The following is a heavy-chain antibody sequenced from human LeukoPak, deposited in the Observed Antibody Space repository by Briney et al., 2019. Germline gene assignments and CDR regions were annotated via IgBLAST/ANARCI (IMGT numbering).Heavy chain of an antibody. V-gene: IGHV3-48*01. J-gene: IGHJ4*02. Sequence: GGSLRLSCAASGFTFSSYSMNWVRQAPGEGLEWVSYISSLSGTIYYADSVKGRFTISRDNAKNSLYLQMNSLRAEDTAVYYCARDPDTIVGANFDYWGQGTLVTVSS. CDR1: GFTFSSYS. D-gene: IGHD1-26*01. CDR2: ISSLSGTI. CDR3: ARDPDTIVGANFDY.